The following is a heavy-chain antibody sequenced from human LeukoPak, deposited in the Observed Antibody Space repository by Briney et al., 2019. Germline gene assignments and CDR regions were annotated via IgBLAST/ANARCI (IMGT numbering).Heavy chain of an antibody. D-gene: IGHD2-2*01. V-gene: IGHV3-33*01. J-gene: IGHJ5*02. CDR2: IQSDGSKQ. CDR3: ARDVNTSSHSSQLDP. CDR1: GFTFSTFG. Sequence: GGSLRLSCATAGFTFSTFGIHWVRQTPGKGLEWAAAIQSDGSKQYYGDSVKGRFTISRDSSKNTVYLQMNSLRDEDTAVYYCARDVNTSSHSSQLDPWGQGTLVTVSS.